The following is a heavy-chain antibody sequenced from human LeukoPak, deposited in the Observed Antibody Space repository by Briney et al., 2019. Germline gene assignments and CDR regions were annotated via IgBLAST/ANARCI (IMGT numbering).Heavy chain of an antibody. D-gene: IGHD2-2*01. Sequence: PSETLSLTCTVSGYSISSGYYWGWIRQTPGKGLEWIGSIYRSGSTNYNPSLKSRVTISVDTSKNQFSLKVNSVTAADTALYYCARGDCSSTICYSPMDVWGKGTTVTVSS. CDR1: GYSISSGYY. J-gene: IGHJ6*03. V-gene: IGHV4-38-2*02. CDR3: ARGDCSSTICYSPMDV. CDR2: IYRSGST.